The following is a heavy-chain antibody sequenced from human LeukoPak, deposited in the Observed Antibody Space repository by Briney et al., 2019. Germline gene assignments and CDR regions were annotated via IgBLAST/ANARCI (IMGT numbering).Heavy chain of an antibody. Sequence: ASVKVSCKASGYTFTSCGISWVRQAPGQGLEWMGWISAYNGNTNYAQKLQGRVTMTTDTSTSTAYMELRSLRSDDTAVYYCARVQLEMATISEFVYWGQGTLVTVSS. CDR3: ARVQLEMATISEFVY. V-gene: IGHV1-18*01. D-gene: IGHD5-24*01. J-gene: IGHJ4*02. CDR2: ISAYNGNT. CDR1: GYTFTSCG.